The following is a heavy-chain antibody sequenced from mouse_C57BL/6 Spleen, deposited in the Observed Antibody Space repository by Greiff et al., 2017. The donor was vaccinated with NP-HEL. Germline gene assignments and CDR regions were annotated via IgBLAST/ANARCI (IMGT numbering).Heavy chain of an antibody. CDR3: ARGDYDTFFFAY. Sequence: QVQLQQPGTELVKPGASVKLSCKASGYTFTSYWMHWVKQRPGQGLEWIGNINPSNGGTNYNEKFKSKATLTVDKSSSTAYMQLSSLTSEDSAVLYCARGDYDTFFFAYWGQGTLVTVSA. CDR2: INPSNGGT. V-gene: IGHV1-53*01. D-gene: IGHD2-4*01. J-gene: IGHJ3*01. CDR1: GYTFTSYW.